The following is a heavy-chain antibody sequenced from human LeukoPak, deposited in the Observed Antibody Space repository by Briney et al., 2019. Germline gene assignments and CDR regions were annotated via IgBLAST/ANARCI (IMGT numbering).Heavy chain of an antibody. D-gene: IGHD1-26*01. CDR1: GYTFTSYG. Sequence: ASVKVSCKASGYTFTSYGISWVRQAPGQGLEWTGWISAYNGNTNYAQKLQGRVTMTTDTSTSTTYMELRSLRSDDTAVYYCARGWDGDWYFDLWGRGTLVTVSS. CDR2: ISAYNGNT. J-gene: IGHJ2*01. V-gene: IGHV1-18*01. CDR3: ARGWDGDWYFDL.